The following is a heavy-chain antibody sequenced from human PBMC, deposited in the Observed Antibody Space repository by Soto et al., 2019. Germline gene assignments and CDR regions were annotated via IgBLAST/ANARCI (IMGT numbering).Heavy chain of an antibody. J-gene: IGHJ4*02. CDR1: GYTFTSYG. CDR3: ARDPYTYYYGSGRKMGNDY. V-gene: IGHV1-18*01. Sequence: ASVKVSCKASGYTFTSYGISWVRQAPGQGLEWMGWISAYNGNTNYAQKLQGRVTMTTDTSTSTAYMELRSLRSDDTAVYYCARDPYTYYYGSGRKMGNDYWGQGTLVTVSS. D-gene: IGHD3-10*01. CDR2: ISAYNGNT.